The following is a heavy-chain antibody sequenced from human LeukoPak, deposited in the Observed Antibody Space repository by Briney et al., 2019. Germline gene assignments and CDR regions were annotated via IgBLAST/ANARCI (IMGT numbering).Heavy chain of an antibody. Sequence: RGESLKISCMASGYRFTTYWIGWVRQMPGRGLEWMGNINPGDSATTNSPSFQGQVTISADKSISTAYLQWSSLKASDTAMYYCARLATDRYSSGWFVFGPPNSFDYWGQGTLVTVSS. CDR2: INPGDSAT. CDR1: GYRFTTYW. V-gene: IGHV5-51*01. D-gene: IGHD6-19*01. J-gene: IGHJ4*02. CDR3: ARLATDRYSSGWFVFGPPNSFDY.